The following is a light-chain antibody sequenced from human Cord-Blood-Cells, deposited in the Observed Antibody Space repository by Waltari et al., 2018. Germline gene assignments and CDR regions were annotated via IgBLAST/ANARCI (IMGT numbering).Light chain of an antibody. Sequence: QSALTQPPSASGSPGQSVTIPCTGTSSDVGGYTYASWYQQHPGKAPKLMIYEVSKRPSGVPDRFSGSKSGNTASLTVSGLQAEDEADYYCSSYAGSNRVFGGGTKLTVL. CDR3: SSYAGSNRV. CDR1: SSDVGGYTY. J-gene: IGLJ3*02. CDR2: EVS. V-gene: IGLV2-8*01.